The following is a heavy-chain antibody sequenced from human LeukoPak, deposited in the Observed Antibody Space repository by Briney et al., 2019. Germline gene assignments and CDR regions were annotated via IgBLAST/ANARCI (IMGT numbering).Heavy chain of an antibody. V-gene: IGHV3-48*04. CDR1: GFTFSSYS. Sequence: PGGSLRLSCAASGFTFSSYSMNWVRQAPGKGLEWVSYISTSASTIYYADSVKGRFTSSRDNAKNSLYLQMNSLRAEDTAVYYCARRGTSRSSYYFDYWGQGTLVTVSS. CDR3: ARRGTSRSSYYFDY. J-gene: IGHJ4*02. CDR2: ISTSASTI.